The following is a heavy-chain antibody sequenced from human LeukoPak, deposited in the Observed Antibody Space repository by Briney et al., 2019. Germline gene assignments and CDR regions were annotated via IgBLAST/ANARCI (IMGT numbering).Heavy chain of an antibody. V-gene: IGHV3-21*01. Sequence: GGSLRLSCAASRFTFSSYSMNWVRQAPGKGLEWVSSISSSSSYIYYADSVKGRFTISRDNAKNSLYLQMNSLRAEDTAVDYCARDSVLGDYFDYWGQGTLVTVSS. CDR1: RFTFSSYS. J-gene: IGHJ4*02. D-gene: IGHD3-10*01. CDR2: ISSSSSYI. CDR3: ARDSVLGDYFDY.